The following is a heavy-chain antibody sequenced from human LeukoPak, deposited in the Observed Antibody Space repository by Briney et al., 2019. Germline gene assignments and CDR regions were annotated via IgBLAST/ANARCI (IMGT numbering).Heavy chain of an antibody. J-gene: IGHJ5*02. CDR1: GFTFRSYG. V-gene: IGHV3-48*01. D-gene: IGHD3-16*01. CDR2: ISGDTSTV. CDR3: ARGALNLDNWFDP. Sequence: GGSLRLSCAASGFTFRSYGMNWVRQAPGKGLEWVSYISGDTSTVQYADSVRGRFTISRDNAKNSLYLQMNSLRADDTAVYYCARGALNLDNWFDPWGQGTLVTVSS.